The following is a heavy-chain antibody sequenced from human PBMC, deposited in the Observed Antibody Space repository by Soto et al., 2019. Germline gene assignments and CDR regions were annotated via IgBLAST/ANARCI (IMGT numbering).Heavy chain of an antibody. J-gene: IGHJ4*02. D-gene: IGHD2-15*01. Sequence: AASVKVSCKASGGTFSSYAISWVRQAPGQGLEWMGGIIPIFGTANYAQKFQGRVTITADKSTSTAYMELSSLRSEDTAVYYCASSYCSGGSCYSGEVHYWGQGTLVTVSS. V-gene: IGHV1-69*06. CDR2: IIPIFGTA. CDR3: ASSYCSGGSCYSGEVHY. CDR1: GGTFSSYA.